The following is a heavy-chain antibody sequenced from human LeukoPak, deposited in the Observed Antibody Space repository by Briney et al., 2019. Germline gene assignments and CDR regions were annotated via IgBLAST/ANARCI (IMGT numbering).Heavy chain of an antibody. CDR2: IHYRGTT. D-gene: IGHD3-10*01. J-gene: IGHJ4*02. V-gene: IGHV4-59*13. Sequence: PSEPLSLTCSVSGASINSYYWNWIRHSPGKGLEWLGNIHYRGTTNYNPSLKSRVTLSLDSSKSQFALKVTSVSAADTAVYYCARDEFGAFQSFDYWGQGTRVTVSS. CDR1: GASINSYY. CDR3: ARDEFGAFQSFDY.